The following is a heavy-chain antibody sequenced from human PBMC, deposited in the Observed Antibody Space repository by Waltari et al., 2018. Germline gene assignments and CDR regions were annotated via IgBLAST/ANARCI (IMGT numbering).Heavy chain of an antibody. CDR1: GLTFRSHA. CDR2: ISGSGGST. D-gene: IGHD6-19*01. J-gene: IGHJ4*02. V-gene: IGHV3-23*01. CDR3: AKVVSGWYY. Sequence: EVQLLESGGGLVQPGASLRLPCAASGLTFRSHAMSWVRQAPGKGLEWVSAISGSGGSTYYADSVKGRFTISRDNSKNTLYLQMNSLRAEDTAVYYCAKVVSGWYYWGQGTLVTVSS.